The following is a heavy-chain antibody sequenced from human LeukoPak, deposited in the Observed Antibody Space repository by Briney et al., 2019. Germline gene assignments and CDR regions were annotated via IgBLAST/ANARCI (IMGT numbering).Heavy chain of an antibody. CDR2: IYYSGST. Sequence: SETLSLTCTVSGGSISSGDYYWSWIRQPPGTGLEWIGYIYYSGSTYYNPSLKSRVTISVDTSKNQFSLKLNSVTAADTAVYYCAKDWGTTGTTDWLFDYWGQGTLVTVSS. V-gene: IGHV4-30-4*01. CDR3: AKDWGTTGTTDWLFDY. D-gene: IGHD1-1*01. CDR1: GGSISSGDYY. J-gene: IGHJ4*02.